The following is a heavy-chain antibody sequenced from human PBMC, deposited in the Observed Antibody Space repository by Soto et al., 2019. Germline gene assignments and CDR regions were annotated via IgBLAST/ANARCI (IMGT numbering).Heavy chain of an antibody. Sequence: QVQLVQSGAEVKKPGASVKVSCKASGYTFTSYAMDWVRQVPGQRLEWMGWINAGNGNTRYSQKFQGRVTITWDTSASTAYMELSSLRSEDTAVYYCARGVAGPLHWFDPWGQGTLVTVSS. J-gene: IGHJ5*02. CDR1: GYTFTSYA. D-gene: IGHD6-19*01. CDR3: ARGVAGPLHWFDP. CDR2: INAGNGNT. V-gene: IGHV1-3*01.